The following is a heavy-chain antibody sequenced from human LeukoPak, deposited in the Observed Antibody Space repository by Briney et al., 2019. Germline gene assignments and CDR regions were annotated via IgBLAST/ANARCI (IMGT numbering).Heavy chain of an antibody. CDR1: GGSISSGSYY. CDR3: ARARVGVVSSLGYYYYYYMDV. D-gene: IGHD3-3*01. J-gene: IGHJ6*03. CDR2: IYTSGST. V-gene: IGHV4-61*02. Sequence: SETLSLTCTVSGGSISSGSYYWSWIRQPAGKGLEWIGRIYTSGSTNYNPSLKSRVTISVDTSKNQFSLKLSSVTAADTAAYYCARARVGVVSSLGYYYYYYMDVWGKGTTVTVSS.